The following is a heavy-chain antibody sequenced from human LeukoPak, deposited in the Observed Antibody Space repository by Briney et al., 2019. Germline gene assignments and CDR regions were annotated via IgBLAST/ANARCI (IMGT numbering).Heavy chain of an antibody. Sequence: SETLSLTCTVSGDSISSYYWSWIRQPPGKGLEWIGYIYYSGSTNYNPSLKSRVTISVDTSKNQFSLKLSSVTAADTAVYYCARFGLVVPAARVFDIWGQGTMVTVSS. CDR1: GDSISSYY. V-gene: IGHV4-59*01. CDR2: IYYSGST. J-gene: IGHJ3*02. CDR3: ARFGLVVPAARVFDI. D-gene: IGHD2-2*01.